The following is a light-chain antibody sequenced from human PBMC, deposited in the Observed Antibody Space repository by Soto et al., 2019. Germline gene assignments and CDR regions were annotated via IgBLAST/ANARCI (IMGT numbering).Light chain of an antibody. Sequence: DIQMTQSPSTLPASVGDRVTITCRASQSISNWLAWYQPKPGTATNVLIYHASNLQSGVPSRFSGSGSGTEFTLTISSLQPDAFATYYCQQYNSYSFGQGTKVDIK. V-gene: IGKV1-5*01. CDR1: QSISNW. J-gene: IGKJ1*01. CDR3: QQYNSYS. CDR2: HAS.